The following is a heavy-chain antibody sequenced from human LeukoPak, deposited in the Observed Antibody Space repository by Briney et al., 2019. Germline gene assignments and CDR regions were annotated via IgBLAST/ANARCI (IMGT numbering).Heavy chain of an antibody. CDR1: GYTFTSYY. CDR2: IIPIFGTA. D-gene: IGHD3-3*01. CDR3: ASHPYYDFWSGYYGPFLGDY. V-gene: IGHV1-69*13. Sequence: GASVKVSCKASGYTFTSYYMHWVRQAPGQGLEWMGGIIPIFGTANYAQKFQGTVTITADESTSTAYMELSRLRSEDTAVYYCASHPYYDFWSGYYGPFLGDYWGQGTLVTVSS. J-gene: IGHJ4*02.